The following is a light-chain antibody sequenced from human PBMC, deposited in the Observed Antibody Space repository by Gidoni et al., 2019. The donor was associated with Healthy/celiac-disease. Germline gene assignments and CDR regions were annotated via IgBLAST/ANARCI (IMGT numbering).Light chain of an antibody. Sequence: QSVLTQPPSVSGAPGQRVTISCSGSSSNIGAGYDVHWYQQLPGTAPKRLISGNKNRPSGVPDRFSGSKSATSASLAITGLQAEDEAVYHCQSYDSTLSGSVFGGGTKLTVL. CDR1: SSNIGAGYD. CDR3: QSYDSTLSGSV. V-gene: IGLV1-40*01. J-gene: IGLJ3*02. CDR2: GNK.